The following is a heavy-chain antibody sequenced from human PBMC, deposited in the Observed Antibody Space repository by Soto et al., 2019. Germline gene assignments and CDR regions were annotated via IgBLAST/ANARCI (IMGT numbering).Heavy chain of an antibody. J-gene: IGHJ4*02. CDR1: GFPFSSYS. V-gene: IGHV3-48*01. D-gene: IGHD3-9*01. CDR3: AKPPNYDILTGFRN. Sequence: SLRLSCAASGFPFSSYSMNWVRQAKGKGLEWVSYISSSSSTIYYADSVKGRFTISRDNSKNTLYLQMNSLRAEDTAVYYCAKPPNYDILTGFRNWGQGTLVTVSP. CDR2: ISSSSSTI.